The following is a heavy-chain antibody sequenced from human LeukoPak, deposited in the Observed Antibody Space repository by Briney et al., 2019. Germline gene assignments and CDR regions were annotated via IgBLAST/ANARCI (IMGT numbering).Heavy chain of an antibody. CDR2: IYHSGST. CDR3: ARNPGSDYPEW. J-gene: IGHJ4*02. CDR1: GGSISSSTW. V-gene: IGHV4-4*02. Sequence: SETLSLTCAVSGGSISSSTWWSWVRQPPGKGLEWIGEIYHSGSTNYNPSLKSRVTMSVDKSKNQLSLKLRSVTAADTAVYYCARNPGSDYPEWWGQGTLVTVSS. D-gene: IGHD4-17*01.